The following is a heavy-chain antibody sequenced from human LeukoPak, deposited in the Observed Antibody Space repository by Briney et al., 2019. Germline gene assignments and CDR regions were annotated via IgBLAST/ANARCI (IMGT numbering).Heavy chain of an antibody. Sequence: GGSLRLSCAASGFTFSTYGMHWVRQAPGKGLECVAGIWEDGSNIYYADSVKGRFIISRDNSKNTLYLQMNSLRAEDTALYYCARESESSGWYDYWGQGTLVTVSS. CDR3: ARESESSGWYDY. J-gene: IGHJ4*02. D-gene: IGHD6-19*01. CDR1: GFTFSTYG. V-gene: IGHV3-33*01. CDR2: IWEDGSNI.